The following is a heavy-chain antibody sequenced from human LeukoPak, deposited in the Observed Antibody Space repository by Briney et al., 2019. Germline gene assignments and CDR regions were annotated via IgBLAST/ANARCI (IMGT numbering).Heavy chain of an antibody. D-gene: IGHD2-15*01. CDR1: GFTFSSYG. Sequence: GGSLRLSCAASGFTFSSYGMHWVRQAPGKGLEWVAFIRYDGSNKDYTDSVKGRFTISRDNSKNTLYLQMNSLRAEDTAVYYCARDYLQLLGDAFDIWGQGTMVTVSS. CDR2: IRYDGSNK. V-gene: IGHV3-30*02. J-gene: IGHJ3*02. CDR3: ARDYLQLLGDAFDI.